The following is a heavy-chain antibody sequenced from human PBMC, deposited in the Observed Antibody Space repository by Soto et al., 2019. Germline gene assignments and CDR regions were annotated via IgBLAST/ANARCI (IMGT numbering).Heavy chain of an antibody. J-gene: IGHJ2*01. CDR1: GFTFSSFA. Sequence: EVQLLESGGDVVQPGGSLRLSCAASGFTFSSFAMNWVRQAPGRGLEWVSVISSGADTTYYADSVKGRFTISRDNSKNTLSLDMNNLRAADTAVYYCAKGGIVIRGLTRPLDLWGRGTLVTVSS. D-gene: IGHD3-10*01. CDR3: AKGGIVIRGLTRPLDL. CDR2: ISSGADTT. V-gene: IGHV3-23*01.